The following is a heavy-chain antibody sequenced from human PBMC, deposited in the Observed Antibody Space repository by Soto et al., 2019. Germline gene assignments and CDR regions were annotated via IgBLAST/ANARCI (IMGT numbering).Heavy chain of an antibody. CDR3: ARRAVR. V-gene: IGHV3-11*01. J-gene: IGHJ4*02. Sequence: GVSXRLSYAASGFAFSDYYMSCIRQTTGRGLEWISYISSGVRTIYYADSVKGRFTVSRDNAKNSLFLQMNSLRAEDTAVYYCARRAVRWGQGTLV. CDR1: GFAFSDYY. CDR2: ISSGVRTI. D-gene: IGHD1-26*01.